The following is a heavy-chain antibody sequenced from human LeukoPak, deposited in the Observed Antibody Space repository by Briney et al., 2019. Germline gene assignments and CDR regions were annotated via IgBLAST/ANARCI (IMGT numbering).Heavy chain of an antibody. V-gene: IGHV3-23*01. CDR1: GFPLSSYA. J-gene: IGHJ4*02. Sequence: PGGSLRLSCAASGFPLSSYAMSWVRQVPGKGLEWVSATSSSDDGTYHADSVRGRFTIYRDNSKKIVYLQMNSLRAEDTAVYYCAKDRMGGVTFFDYWGQGTLVTVSS. D-gene: IGHD2-21*02. CDR2: TSSSDDGT. CDR3: AKDRMGGVTFFDY.